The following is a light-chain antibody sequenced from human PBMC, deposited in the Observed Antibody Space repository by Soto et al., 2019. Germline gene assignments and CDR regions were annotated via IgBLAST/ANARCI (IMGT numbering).Light chain of an antibody. CDR3: LLSYSGDWV. CDR1: TGAVSNGHY. Sequence: QAVVTQEPSLTVSPGGTVTLTCGSSTGAVSNGHYPYWFQQKPGQAPRTLIYDTSDKQSWTPARFSGSLLGGKAALTLSGAQPGDEAEYYCLLSYSGDWVFGGGTKLTVL. V-gene: IGLV7-46*01. J-gene: IGLJ3*02. CDR2: DTS.